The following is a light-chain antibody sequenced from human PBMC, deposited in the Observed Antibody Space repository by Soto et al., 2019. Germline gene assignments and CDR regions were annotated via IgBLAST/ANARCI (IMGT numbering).Light chain of an antibody. J-gene: IGKJ3*01. V-gene: IGKV3-11*01. CDR3: QQRSRWPFT. CDR1: QSIATY. CDR2: DAS. Sequence: EVVLTQSPATLSLSPGERATLSCRASQSIATYLAWYQQKPGRAPSLLIFDASNRATGIPARFSGSGSGTDFTLTISSLEPEDFATYYCQQRSRWPFTFGPGTKVDIK.